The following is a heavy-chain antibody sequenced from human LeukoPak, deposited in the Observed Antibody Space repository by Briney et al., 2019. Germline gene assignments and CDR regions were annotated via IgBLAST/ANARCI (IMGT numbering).Heavy chain of an antibody. CDR2: ISGDGTIK. V-gene: IGHV3-74*03. Sequence: GGSLRLSCEPSGFPFSSYWMLWVRQAPGKGLVWVSRISGDGTIKTYADFVRGRFTISRDNTKNILYLQMNSLKVEDTAIYFCSRSQFDYWRQGALVTVSS. J-gene: IGHJ4*02. CDR3: SRSQFDY. CDR1: GFPFSSYW.